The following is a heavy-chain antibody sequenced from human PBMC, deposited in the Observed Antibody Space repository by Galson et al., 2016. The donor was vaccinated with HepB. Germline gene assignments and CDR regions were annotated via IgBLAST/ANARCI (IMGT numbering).Heavy chain of an antibody. V-gene: IGHV1-3*01. CDR1: GYVFNKYA. D-gene: IGHD3-10*01. J-gene: IGHJ4*02. Sequence: SVKVSCKASGYVFNKYAIRWVRQAPGQSLEWMGWINSVNDDTKYSQKFQGRIAISRDRAANTAYLELTSLTYEDTAVYYCARDSYYWGQGTPVTVSS. CDR3: ARDSYY. CDR2: INSVNDDT.